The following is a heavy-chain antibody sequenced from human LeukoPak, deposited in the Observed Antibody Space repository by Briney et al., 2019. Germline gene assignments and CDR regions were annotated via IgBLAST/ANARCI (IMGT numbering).Heavy chain of an antibody. D-gene: IGHD2-15*01. Sequence: PSETLSLTCTVSGGSISSYYWTWIRQPPGKGLEWIGYIYYSGSTNYNPSLKSRVTISVDTSKNQFSLKLSSVTAADTAVYYCARASGSSHCTWDYWGQGTLVTVSS. CDR1: GGSISSYY. CDR3: ARASGSSHCTWDY. V-gene: IGHV4-59*01. CDR2: IYYSGST. J-gene: IGHJ4*02.